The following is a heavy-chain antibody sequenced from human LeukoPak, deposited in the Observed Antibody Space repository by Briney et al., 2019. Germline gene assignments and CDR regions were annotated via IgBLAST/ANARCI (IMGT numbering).Heavy chain of an antibody. V-gene: IGHV1-2*02. Sequence: GASVKVSCKASGYTFTSYDINWVRQATGQGLEWMGWINPNSGGTNYAQKFQGRVTMTRDTSISTAYMELSRLRSDDTAVYYCARDDILTGNFDYWGQGTLVTVSS. D-gene: IGHD3-9*01. CDR1: GYTFTSYD. CDR2: INPNSGGT. CDR3: ARDDILTGNFDY. J-gene: IGHJ4*02.